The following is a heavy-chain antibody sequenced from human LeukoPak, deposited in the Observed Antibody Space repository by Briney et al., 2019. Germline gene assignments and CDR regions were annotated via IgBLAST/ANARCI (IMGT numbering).Heavy chain of an antibody. Sequence: ASVKVSCKVSRYTLTELSMHWVRQAPGKGLEWMGGFDPEDGETIYAQKFQGRVTMTEDASTDTAYMELSSLRSEDTAVYYCATGHSYGLYLFDYWGQGTLVTVSS. CDR1: RYTLTELS. CDR3: ATGHSYGLYLFDY. V-gene: IGHV1-24*01. J-gene: IGHJ4*02. D-gene: IGHD5-18*01. CDR2: FDPEDGET.